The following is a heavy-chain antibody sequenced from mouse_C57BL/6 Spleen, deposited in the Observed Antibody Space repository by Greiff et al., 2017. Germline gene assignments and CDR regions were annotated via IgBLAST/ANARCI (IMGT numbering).Heavy chain of an antibody. Sequence: EVKVVESGGGLVKPGGSLKLSCAASGFTFSSYAMSWVRQTPEKRLEWVATISDGGSYTYYPANVKGRFTISRDNAKNNLYLQMSHLKSEDTAMYYCASLTTAPYAMDYWGQGTSVTVSS. V-gene: IGHV5-4*03. D-gene: IGHD1-2*01. J-gene: IGHJ4*01. CDR3: ASLTTAPYAMDY. CDR1: GFTFSSYA. CDR2: ISDGGSYT.